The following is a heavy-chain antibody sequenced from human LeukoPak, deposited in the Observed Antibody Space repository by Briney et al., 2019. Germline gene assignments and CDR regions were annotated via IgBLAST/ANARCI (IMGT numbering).Heavy chain of an antibody. CDR2: IIPIFGTA. CDR1: GGTFSNYA. Sequence: ASVKVSCKSSGGTFSNYAISWVRQAPGQGLEWMGGIIPIFGTANYAQKFQGRVTITADESTSTAYMELSSLRSEDTAVYYCARERTTTSRGDYWGQGTLVTVSS. D-gene: IGHD1/OR15-1a*01. V-gene: IGHV1-69*13. J-gene: IGHJ4*02. CDR3: ARERTTTSRGDY.